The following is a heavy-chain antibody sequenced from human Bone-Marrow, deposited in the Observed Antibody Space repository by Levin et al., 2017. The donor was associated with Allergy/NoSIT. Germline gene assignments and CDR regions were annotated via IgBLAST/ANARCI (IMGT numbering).Heavy chain of an antibody. CDR2: IKTRTDGATT. J-gene: IGHJ6*02. CDR3: TTDRPAYRGSVYYYSGMDV. V-gene: IGHV3-15*07. CDR1: GFTFSKVW. D-gene: IGHD1-26*01. Sequence: GGSLRLSCAASGFTFSKVWMNWVRQAPGKGLEWVGRIKTRTDGATTDYPAPVKGRFTISRDDSQNTLFLQMNSLKSDDTAVYYCTTDRPAYRGSVYYYSGMDVWGQGTTVTVSS.